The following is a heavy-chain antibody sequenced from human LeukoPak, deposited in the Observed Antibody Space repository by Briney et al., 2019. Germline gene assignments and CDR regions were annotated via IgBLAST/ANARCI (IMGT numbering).Heavy chain of an antibody. CDR2: ISYDGSNK. Sequence: GRSLRLSCAASGFTFSSYGMHWVRQAPGKGLEWAAVISYDGSNKYYADSVKGRFTISRDNSKNTLYLQMNSLRAEDTAVYYCAKVKTGTTRYYYYYGMDVWGQGTTVTVSS. D-gene: IGHD1-7*01. CDR1: GFTFSSYG. J-gene: IGHJ6*02. CDR3: AKVKTGTTRYYYYYGMDV. V-gene: IGHV3-30*18.